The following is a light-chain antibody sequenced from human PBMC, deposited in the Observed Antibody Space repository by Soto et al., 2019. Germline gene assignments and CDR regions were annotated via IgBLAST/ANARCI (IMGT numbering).Light chain of an antibody. Sequence: QSALTQPPSASGSPGQSVTISCTGTSSDVGGYDSVAWYQQHPGKAPKLIIYEVTKRPSGVPDRFSGSKSGNTASLTVSGLQAEDEADYYCSSHAGIINVVFGGGTKLTAL. V-gene: IGLV2-8*01. CDR1: SSDVGGYDS. CDR2: EVT. CDR3: SSHAGIINVV. J-gene: IGLJ2*01.